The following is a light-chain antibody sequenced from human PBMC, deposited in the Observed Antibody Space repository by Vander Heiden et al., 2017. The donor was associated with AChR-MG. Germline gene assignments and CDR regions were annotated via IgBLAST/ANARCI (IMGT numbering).Light chain of an antibody. J-gene: IGLJ3*02. CDR1: SLRNYY. V-gene: IGLV3-19*01. CDR3: YSPDNSSNLNWV. Sequence: SSELTQDPAVSVALRQTVRITCQGDSLRNYYASWYQQKPGQATIVVILCNNIRPSGIPDRFSCSTSGNTASSKTTGAHAEDEADDYYYSPDNSSNLNWVFGGGTKLTVL. CDR2: CNN.